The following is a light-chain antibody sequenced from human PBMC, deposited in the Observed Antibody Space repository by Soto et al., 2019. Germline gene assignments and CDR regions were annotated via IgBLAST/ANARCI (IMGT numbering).Light chain of an antibody. J-gene: IGKJ4*01. V-gene: IGKV3-11*01. CDR2: DAS. CDR3: HHRRDWPLT. Sequence: EIVLTQSPATLSLSPGERATLSCRASQSVGSFLAWYQQRPGQAPRLLIYDASNRATGVPARFSGSGSATEFTLTISSLEPEDFAVYYCHHRRDWPLTFGGGTKVEIK. CDR1: QSVGSF.